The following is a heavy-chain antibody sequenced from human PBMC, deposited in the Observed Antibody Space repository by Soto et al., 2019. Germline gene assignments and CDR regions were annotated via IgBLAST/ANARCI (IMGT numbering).Heavy chain of an antibody. CDR1: GYTLTELS. V-gene: IGHV1-24*01. Sequence: ASVKVSCKVSGYTLTELSMHWVRQAPGKGLEWMGGFDPEDGETIYAQKFQGRVTITADESTSTAYMELSSLRSEDTAVYYCARVGYSSGFDYWGQGTLVTVSS. CDR2: FDPEDGET. CDR3: ARVGYSSGFDY. D-gene: IGHD6-19*01. J-gene: IGHJ4*02.